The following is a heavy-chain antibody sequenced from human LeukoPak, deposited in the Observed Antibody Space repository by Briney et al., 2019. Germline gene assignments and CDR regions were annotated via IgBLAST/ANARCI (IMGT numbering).Heavy chain of an antibody. Sequence: PGGSLRLSCAASGFTFSGYYMSWIRQAPGKGLVWVSRINSDGSSTSYADSVKGRFTISRDNAKNTLYLQMNSLRAEDTAVYYCAREGALQENFWSGYYPIDAFDIWGQGTMVTVSS. CDR3: AREGALQENFWSGYYPIDAFDI. CDR2: INSDGSST. J-gene: IGHJ3*02. CDR1: GFTFSGYY. D-gene: IGHD3-3*01. V-gene: IGHV3-74*01.